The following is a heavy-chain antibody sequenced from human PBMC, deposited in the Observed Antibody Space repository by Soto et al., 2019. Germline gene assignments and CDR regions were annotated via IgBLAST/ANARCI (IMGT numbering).Heavy chain of an antibody. Sequence: PXETLCLTFTVSCGSISNKRYYWGWIRQPPGKGLEWIGSIHYSGSTYDNPSLKSRVTISVDTSKNQLSLKLKSVTAADTAVYYCARHVSLGYCAPTSCDLLYWFDDSGQGTQVTVSS. CDR2: IHYSGST. CDR3: ARHVSLGYCAPTSCDLLYWFDD. V-gene: IGHV4-39*01. CDR1: CGSISNKRYY. D-gene: IGHD2-2*01. J-gene: IGHJ5*02.